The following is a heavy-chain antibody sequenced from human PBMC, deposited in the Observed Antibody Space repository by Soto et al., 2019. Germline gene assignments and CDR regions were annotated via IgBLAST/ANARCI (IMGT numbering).Heavy chain of an antibody. CDR3: ATKIVAATSDY. Sequence: PGGSLRLSCAASGFTFSSYDMHWVRQAPGKGLEWVAVISYDGSNKYYADSEKGRFTISRDNSKNTLYLQMNSLRTEDTAVYYCATKIVAATSDYWGQGTLVTVSS. D-gene: IGHD2-15*01. J-gene: IGHJ4*02. CDR2: ISYDGSNK. V-gene: IGHV3-30*03. CDR1: GFTFSSYD.